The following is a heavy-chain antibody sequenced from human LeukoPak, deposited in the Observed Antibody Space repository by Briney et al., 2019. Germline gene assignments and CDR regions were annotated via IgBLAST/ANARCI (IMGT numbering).Heavy chain of an antibody. Sequence: WESLRLSCAASGFTFSSYAMSWVRQAPGKGLEWVSAISGSGGSTYYPASVKGRFTISRDNSKNTLYMQTISLRAEGTAVYYCAKDFGILTDTDAFDIWGQGTMVTVSS. V-gene: IGHV3-23*01. CDR1: GFTFSSYA. J-gene: IGHJ3*02. CDR3: AKDFGILTDTDAFDI. CDR2: ISGSGGST. D-gene: IGHD3-9*01.